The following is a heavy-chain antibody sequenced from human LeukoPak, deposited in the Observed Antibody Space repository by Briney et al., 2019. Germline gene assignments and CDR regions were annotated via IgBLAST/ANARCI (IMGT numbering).Heavy chain of an antibody. V-gene: IGHV4-39*01. CDR2: VFYSGST. CDR1: RGSISSSIYY. J-gene: IGHJ4*02. D-gene: IGHD6-19*01. CDR3: VRQTYSSGWNS. Sequence: LGTLSLTSIVSRGSISSSIYYWAWIRQSPGKGLEWIGSVFYSGSTYYNPSLKSRVTISVDTSKNQFSLKMTSVTAADTAVYYCVRQTYSSGWNSWGQGTPVTVSS.